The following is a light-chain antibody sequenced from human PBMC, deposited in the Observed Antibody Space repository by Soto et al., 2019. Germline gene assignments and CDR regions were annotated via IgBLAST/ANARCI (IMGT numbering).Light chain of an antibody. V-gene: IGKV3-20*01. CDR1: EIVSSNY. J-gene: IGKJ1*01. CDR2: GAS. Sequence: IVLTQSPGTLSLSPGERATLSCRASEIVSSNYLAWYQQKPGQAPRLIIYGASSRPTGIPDRFSGSGSGTDFSLTSSRLEPKEFAVYYFEQYGSSPRTFDQGTKLDIK. CDR3: EQYGSSPRT.